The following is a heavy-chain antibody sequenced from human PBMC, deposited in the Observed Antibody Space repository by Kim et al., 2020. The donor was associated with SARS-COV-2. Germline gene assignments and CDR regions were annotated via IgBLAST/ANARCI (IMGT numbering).Heavy chain of an antibody. Sequence: GGSLRLSCAASGFTFSSYWMSWVRQAPGKGLEWVANIKQDGSEKYYVDSVKGRFTISRDNAKNSLYLQMNSLRAEDTAVYYCARDQADYYDSSGYYEYFDYWGQGTLVTVSS. CDR3: ARDQADYYDSSGYYEYFDY. D-gene: IGHD3-22*01. CDR2: IKQDGSEK. CDR1: GFTFSSYW. J-gene: IGHJ4*02. V-gene: IGHV3-7*01.